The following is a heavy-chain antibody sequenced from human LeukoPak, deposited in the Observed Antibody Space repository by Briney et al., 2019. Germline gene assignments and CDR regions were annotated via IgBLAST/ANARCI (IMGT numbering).Heavy chain of an antibody. CDR1: GFNFSNYW. D-gene: IGHD3-3*01. J-gene: IGHJ6*04. V-gene: IGHV3-7*01. Sequence: GGSLRLSCVVSGFNFSNYWMRWVRQAPGKGLEWVANIKEDGSEKDYVDSVKGRFTISRDNAKTSLFLQMNSLRAEDTAEYYCARVGNYRYYAMDVWGKGTTVTVSS. CDR2: IKEDGSEK. CDR3: ARVGNYRYYAMDV.